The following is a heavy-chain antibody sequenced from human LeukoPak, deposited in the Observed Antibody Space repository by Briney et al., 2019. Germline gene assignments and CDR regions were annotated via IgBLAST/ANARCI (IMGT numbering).Heavy chain of an antibody. V-gene: IGHV1-2*04. CDR1: GYTFTGYY. CDR3: ARGGYRIKYGSGSNRYGMDV. Sequence: ASVKVSCKASGYTFTGYYMHWVRQAPGQELEWMGWINPNSGGTNYAQKFQGWVTMTRDTSISTAYMELSRLRSDDTAVYYCARGGYRIKYGSGSNRYGMDVWGQGTTVTVSS. D-gene: IGHD3-10*01. J-gene: IGHJ6*02. CDR2: INPNSGGT.